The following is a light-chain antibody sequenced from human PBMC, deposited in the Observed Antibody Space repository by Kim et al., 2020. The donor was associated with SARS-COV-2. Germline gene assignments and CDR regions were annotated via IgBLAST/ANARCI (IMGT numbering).Light chain of an antibody. Sequence: SYELTQPPSVSVSPGQTASITCSGDKLGDKYVCWYQQKPGQSPVLVIYQDNKRPSRIPARFSGSNSGNTATLTISGTQAMDEGDYYCQAWDSSTGVFGGGTQLTVL. CDR2: QDN. V-gene: IGLV3-1*01. CDR3: QAWDSSTGV. J-gene: IGLJ3*02. CDR1: KLGDKY.